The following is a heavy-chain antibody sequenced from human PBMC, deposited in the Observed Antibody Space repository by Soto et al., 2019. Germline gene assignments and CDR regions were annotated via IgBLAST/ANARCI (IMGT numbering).Heavy chain of an antibody. J-gene: IGHJ6*03. Sequence: SVKVSCKASGYTFTGYYMHWVRQAPGQGLEWMGWINPNSGGTNYAQKFQGWVTMTRDTSISTAYMELSRLRSDDTAVYYCAKGGALYYYYYYMDGWGKGTTVTFSS. CDR2: INPNSGGT. CDR1: GYTFTGYY. D-gene: IGHD1-26*01. V-gene: IGHV1-2*04. CDR3: AKGGALYYYYYYMDG.